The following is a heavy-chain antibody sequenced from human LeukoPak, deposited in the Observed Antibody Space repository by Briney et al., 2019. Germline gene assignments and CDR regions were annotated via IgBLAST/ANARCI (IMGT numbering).Heavy chain of an antibody. Sequence: SETLSLTCTVSGGSISSGGYYWSWIRQHPGKGLEWLGYIYYSGSTYYNPSLKSRVTISVDTSKNQFSLKLSSVTAADTAVYYCARAGSIAAPSYYYGMDVWGQGTTVTVSS. D-gene: IGHD6-6*01. CDR1: GGSISSGGYY. CDR3: ARAGSIAAPSYYYGMDV. V-gene: IGHV4-31*03. J-gene: IGHJ6*02. CDR2: IYYSGST.